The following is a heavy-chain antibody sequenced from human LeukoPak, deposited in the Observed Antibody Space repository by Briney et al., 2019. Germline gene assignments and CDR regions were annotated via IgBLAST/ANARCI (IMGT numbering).Heavy chain of an antibody. CDR1: GGTFSSYA. J-gene: IGHJ3*02. D-gene: IGHD4-17*01. V-gene: IGHV1-69*13. CDR3: ARGHDGDPTPGAFDI. CDR2: IIPIFGTA. Sequence: GASVKVSCKASGGTFSSYAISWVRQAPGQGLEWMGGIIPIFGTANYAQKFQGRVTITADESTSTAYMELSSPRSEDTAVYYCARGHDGDPTPGAFDIWGQGTMVTVSS.